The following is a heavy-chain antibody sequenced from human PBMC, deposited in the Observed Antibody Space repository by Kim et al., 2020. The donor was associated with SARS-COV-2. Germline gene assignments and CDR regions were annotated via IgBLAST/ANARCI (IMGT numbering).Heavy chain of an antibody. CDR1: DVSMSTFY. J-gene: IGHJ6*02. D-gene: IGHD3-16*02. V-gene: IGHV4-59*01. CDR3: AIITNYYVLVA. Sequence: SETLSLTCTVSDVSMSTFYWTWIRQPPGKGPEWIGYISASGKTNYSPSLRGRFTISKDTSKNHFSLKMTSVTAADTAVYYCAIITNYYVLVAWGPGTTV. CDR2: ISASGKT.